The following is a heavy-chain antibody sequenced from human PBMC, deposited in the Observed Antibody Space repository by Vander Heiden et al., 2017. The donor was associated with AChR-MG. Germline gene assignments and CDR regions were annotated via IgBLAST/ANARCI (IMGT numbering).Heavy chain of an antibody. CDR3: ARGRGSTRAFDI. J-gene: IGHJ3*02. Sequence: QVQLQQWGAGLLKPSETLSLTCAVYGGSFSGYYWSWIRQPPGKGLEWIGEINHSGSTNYNPSLKSRVTISVDTSKNQFSLKLSSVTAADTAVYYCARGRGSTRAFDIWGQGTVVTVSS. V-gene: IGHV4-34*01. CDR2: INHSGST. CDR1: GGSFSGYY.